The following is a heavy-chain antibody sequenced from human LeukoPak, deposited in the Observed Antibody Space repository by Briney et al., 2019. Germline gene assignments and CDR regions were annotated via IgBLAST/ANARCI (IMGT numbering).Heavy chain of an antibody. V-gene: IGHV3-48*01. CDR2: ISTSSSTI. Sequence: PGGSLRLSCAASGFTFSSYSMNWVRQAPGKGLEWISYISTSSSTIYYADSVKGRFTISRDNARNSLYLQMNSLRAEDTAVYYCARNSLGGYDDYYFDSWGQGTLVTVSS. D-gene: IGHD5-12*01. CDR3: ARNSLGGYDDYYFDS. CDR1: GFTFSSYS. J-gene: IGHJ4*02.